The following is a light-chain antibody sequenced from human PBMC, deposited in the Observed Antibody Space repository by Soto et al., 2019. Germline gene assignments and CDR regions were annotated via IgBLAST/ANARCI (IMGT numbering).Light chain of an antibody. CDR1: QSISSW. CDR2: DAS. J-gene: IGKJ1*01. V-gene: IGKV1-5*01. Sequence: DIQMTQSPSTLSASVGDRVTITCRASQSISSWLAWYQQKPGKAPKLLIYDASNLERGVPSRFSGSGSGTEFTLTISSLQPDDFATYYCQHYNSYSEAFGQGTKVDIK. CDR3: QHYNSYSEA.